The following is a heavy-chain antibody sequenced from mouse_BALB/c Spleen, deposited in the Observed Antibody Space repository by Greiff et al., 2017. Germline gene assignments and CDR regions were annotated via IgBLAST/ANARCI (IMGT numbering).Heavy chain of an antibody. CDR1: GFTFSSYT. J-gene: IGHJ4*01. D-gene: IGHD4-1*01. V-gene: IGHV5-9*03. CDR3: ARYRLDAMDY. Sequence: EVHLVESGGGLVKPGGSLKLSCAASGFTFSSYTMSWVRQTPEKRLEGEATISSGGGNTYYPDSVKGRFTISRDNAKNNLYLQMSSLRSEDTALYYCARYRLDAMDYLGQGTSVTVSS. CDR2: ISSGGGNT.